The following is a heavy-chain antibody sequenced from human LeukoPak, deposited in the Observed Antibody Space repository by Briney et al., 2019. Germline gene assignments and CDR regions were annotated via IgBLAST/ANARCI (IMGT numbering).Heavy chain of an antibody. CDR2: ISAYNGNT. V-gene: IGHV1-18*01. CDR1: GYTFTSYG. J-gene: IGHJ1*01. CDR3: ARSDNLAAAGPGYH. Sequence: ASVKVSCKASGYTFTSYGISWVRQAPGEGLEWMGWISAYNGNTNYAQKLQGRVTMTTDTSTSTAYMELRSLRPDDTAVYYCARSDNLAAAGPGYHWGQGTLVTVSS. D-gene: IGHD6-13*01.